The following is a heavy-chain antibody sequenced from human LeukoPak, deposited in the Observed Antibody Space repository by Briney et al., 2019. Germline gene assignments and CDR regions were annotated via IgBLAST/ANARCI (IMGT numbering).Heavy chain of an antibody. CDR3: AKETLAVAGTDYFDY. CDR1: GFTFADYA. CDR2: ISYDGSNK. V-gene: IGHV3-30*18. D-gene: IGHD6-19*01. Sequence: PGGSLRLSCAASGFTFADYAMHWVRQAPGKGLEWVAVISYDGSNKYYADSVKGRFTISRDNSKNTLYLQMNSLRAEDTAVYYCAKETLAVAGTDYFDYWGQGTLVTVSS. J-gene: IGHJ4*02.